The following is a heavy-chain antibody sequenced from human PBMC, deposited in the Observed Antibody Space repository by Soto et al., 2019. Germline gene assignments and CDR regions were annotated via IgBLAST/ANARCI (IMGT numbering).Heavy chain of an antibody. V-gene: IGHV1-2*04. CDR3: ARGGGGYSGNYVDV. CDR1: GYTFTGYY. J-gene: IGHJ6*02. CDR2: INPNSGGT. Sequence: GASVKVSCKASGYTFTGYYMHWVRQAPGQGLEWMGWINPNSGGTNYAQKFQGWVTMTRDTSISTAYMELSRLRSDDTAVYYCARGGGGYSGNYVDVWGQGTTVTVSS. D-gene: IGHD5-12*01.